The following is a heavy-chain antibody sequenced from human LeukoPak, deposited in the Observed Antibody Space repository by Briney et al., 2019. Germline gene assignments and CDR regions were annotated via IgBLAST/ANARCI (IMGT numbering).Heavy chain of an antibody. CDR2: ISGSGGST. Sequence: PGGSLRLSCAASGFTFSSYSMNWVRQAPGKGLEGVSAISGSGGSTYYADSVKGRFTISRDNSKNTLYLQMNSLRAEDTAVYYCAKEQWLVRGYYYYYMDVWGKGTTVTVSS. V-gene: IGHV3-23*01. CDR3: AKEQWLVRGYYYYYMDV. D-gene: IGHD6-19*01. CDR1: GFTFSSYS. J-gene: IGHJ6*03.